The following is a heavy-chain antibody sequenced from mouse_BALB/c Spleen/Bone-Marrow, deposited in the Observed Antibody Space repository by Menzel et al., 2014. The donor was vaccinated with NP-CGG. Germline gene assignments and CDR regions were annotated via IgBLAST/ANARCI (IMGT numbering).Heavy chain of an antibody. Sequence: EVKLEESGGGLVQPGGSLKLSCAASGFTSSSYGMSWVRQTPDKRLELVATINSNGGSTYYPDSVKGRFTISRDNAKNTLYLQMSSLKSEDTAMYYCARDMITTRGFAYWGQGTLVTVSA. D-gene: IGHD2-4*01. V-gene: IGHV5-6-3*01. CDR1: GFTSSSYG. J-gene: IGHJ3*01. CDR2: INSNGGST. CDR3: ARDMITTRGFAY.